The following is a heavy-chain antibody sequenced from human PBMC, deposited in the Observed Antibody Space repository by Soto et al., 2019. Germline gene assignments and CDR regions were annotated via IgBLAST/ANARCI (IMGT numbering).Heavy chain of an antibody. Sequence: SETLSLTCTVSGGSISTYYWNWIRQSPGRGLEWIGYIYYSGITNYNPSLKSRVIISVDTSKNQFSLKLSSVTAAGTAVYYCARAPRAMANPNWFDPWGQGTPVPVSS. D-gene: IGHD5-18*01. CDR3: ARAPRAMANPNWFDP. J-gene: IGHJ5*02. CDR1: GGSISTYY. V-gene: IGHV4-59*01. CDR2: IYYSGIT.